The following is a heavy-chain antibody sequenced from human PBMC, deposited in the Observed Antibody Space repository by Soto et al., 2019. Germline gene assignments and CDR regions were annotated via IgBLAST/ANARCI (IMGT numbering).Heavy chain of an antibody. D-gene: IGHD6-13*01. Sequence: SGPTLVNPTQTLTLTCTFSGFSLITHGLGVGWIRQPPGKALEWLALIYWNDNKRYSPSLKNRLIITKDTSKNQVVLSMTNVEPADTGTFYCAHRPSRIWEPHECFEIWGQGTVVPVSS. J-gene: IGHJ3*02. V-gene: IGHV2-5*01. CDR2: IYWNDNK. CDR1: GFSLITHGLG. CDR3: AHRPSRIWEPHECFEI.